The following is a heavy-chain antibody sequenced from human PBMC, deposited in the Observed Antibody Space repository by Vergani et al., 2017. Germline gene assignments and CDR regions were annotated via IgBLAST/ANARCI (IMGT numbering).Heavy chain of an antibody. V-gene: IGHV3-11*04. D-gene: IGHD3-22*01. J-gene: IGHJ4*02. CDR3: AREGFYDSSGYGYFDY. CDR1: GFTFSDYY. Sequence: QVQLVESGGGLVKPGGSLRLSCAASGFTFSDYYMRWIRQAPGKGLEWVSYFSTSGSTIYYADSVKGRFTISRDNAKNSLYLQMNSLRAEDAAVYYCAREGFYDSSGYGYFDYWGQGTLVTVSS. CDR2: FSTSGSTI.